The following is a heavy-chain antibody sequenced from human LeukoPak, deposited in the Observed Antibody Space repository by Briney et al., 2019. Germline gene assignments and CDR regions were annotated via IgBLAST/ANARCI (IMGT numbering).Heavy chain of an antibody. CDR2: IYYSGST. Sequence: SETLSLTCTVSGGSISSSSYYWGWIRQPPGKGLEWIGSIYYSGSTYYNPSLKSRVTISVDTSKNQFSLKLSSVTAADTAVYYCARDPRMVSGFDPWGQGTLVTVSS. CDR3: ARDPRMVSGFDP. D-gene: IGHD1-14*01. V-gene: IGHV4-39*07. CDR1: GGSISSSSYY. J-gene: IGHJ5*02.